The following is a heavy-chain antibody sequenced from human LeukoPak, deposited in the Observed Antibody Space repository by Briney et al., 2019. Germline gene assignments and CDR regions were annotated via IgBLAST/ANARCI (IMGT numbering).Heavy chain of an antibody. Sequence: SETLSLTCTVSVGSISIYYWSWIRQPPGKGLEGIGYIYYSWSTNYNPSLKSRVTISVDTSKNQFSLKLSSVTAADTAVYYCARHVRAYYDIVTGYYKLRGFAIWGQGTMVTVSS. CDR3: ARHVRAYYDIVTGYYKLRGFAI. J-gene: IGHJ3*02. V-gene: IGHV4-59*08. D-gene: IGHD3-9*01. CDR1: VGSISIYY. CDR2: IYYSWST.